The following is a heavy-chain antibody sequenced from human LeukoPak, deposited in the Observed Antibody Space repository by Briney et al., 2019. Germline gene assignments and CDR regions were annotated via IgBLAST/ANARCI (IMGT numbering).Heavy chain of an antibody. CDR3: ARPAAVAGNWFDP. D-gene: IGHD6-19*01. Sequence: PSETLSLTCAVYSGSLRNYYWTWIRQPPGKGLEWIGSIYYSGSTYYNPSLKSRVTISVDTSKNQFSLKLSSVTAADTAVYYCARPAAVAGNWFDPWGQGTLVTVSS. CDR1: SGSLRNYY. V-gene: IGHV4-39*01. J-gene: IGHJ5*02. CDR2: IYYSGST.